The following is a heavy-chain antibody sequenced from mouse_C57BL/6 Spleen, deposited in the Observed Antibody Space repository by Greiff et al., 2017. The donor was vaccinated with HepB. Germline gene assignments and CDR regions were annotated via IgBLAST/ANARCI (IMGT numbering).Heavy chain of an antibody. CDR3: ASADYGIFYWYFGG. CDR2: ISSGSSTI. CDR1: GFTFSDYG. Sequence: DVKLVESGGGLVKPGGSLKLSCAASGFTFSDYGLHWVRQAPEKGLEWVAYISSGSSTIYYADTVKGRFTISRDNSKNTLFLQMTSLSSEDTAMYYCASADYGIFYWYFGGWGKGTTVTVSS. D-gene: IGHD2-1*01. J-gene: IGHJ1*02. V-gene: IGHV5-17*01.